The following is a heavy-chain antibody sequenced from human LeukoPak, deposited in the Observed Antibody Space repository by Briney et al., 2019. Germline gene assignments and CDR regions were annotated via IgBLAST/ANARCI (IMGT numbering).Heavy chain of an antibody. D-gene: IGHD6-19*01. CDR2: ISSSSSYI. Sequence: GGSLRLSCAASGFTFSSYSMNWVCQAPGKGLEWVSSISSSSSYIYYADSVKGRFTISRDNAKNSLYLQMNSLRAEDTAVYYCARHYSSGWFNYFDYWGQGTLVTVSS. J-gene: IGHJ4*02. CDR3: ARHYSSGWFNYFDY. V-gene: IGHV3-21*01. CDR1: GFTFSSYS.